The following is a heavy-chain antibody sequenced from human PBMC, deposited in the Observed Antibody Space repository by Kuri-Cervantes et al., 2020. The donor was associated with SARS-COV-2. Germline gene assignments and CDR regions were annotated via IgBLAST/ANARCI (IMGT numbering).Heavy chain of an antibody. V-gene: IGHV3-33*08. D-gene: IGHD3-22*01. CDR2: IWYDGSNK. J-gene: IGHJ6*02. CDR3: ARDIYYDSSGQYYGMDV. CDR1: GFTFSSYW. Sequence: GESLKISCAASGFTFSSYWMHWVRQAPGKGLEWVAVIWYDGSNKYYADSVKGRFTISRDNSKNTLYLQMNSLRAEDTAVYYCARDIYYDSSGQYYGMDVWGQGTMVTVSS.